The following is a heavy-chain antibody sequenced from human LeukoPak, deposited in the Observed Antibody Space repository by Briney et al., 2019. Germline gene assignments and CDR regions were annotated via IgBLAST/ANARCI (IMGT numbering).Heavy chain of an antibody. V-gene: IGHV3-53*01. CDR2: IYSGGST. Sequence: PGGSLRLSCAASGFIVSGNYMSWVRQAPGKGLEWVSVIYSGGSTYYADSVRGRFTISRDNSKSTLYLQMNSLRAEDTAVYYCARDSHSGSFYRLDYWGQGTLVTVSS. D-gene: IGHD1-26*01. J-gene: IGHJ4*02. CDR1: GFIVSGNY. CDR3: ARDSHSGSFYRLDY.